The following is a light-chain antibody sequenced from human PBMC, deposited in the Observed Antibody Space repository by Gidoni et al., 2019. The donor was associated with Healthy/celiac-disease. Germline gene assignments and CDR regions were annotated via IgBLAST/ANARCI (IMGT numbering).Light chain of an antibody. V-gene: IGLV2-8*01. CDR2: EVS. Sequence: QSALTQPPSESGSPGQSVTISCTGTSSDVGGYNYVSWYQQHPGKAPKLMIYEVSKRPSGVPDRFSGSKSGSTASLTVSGLQAEDEADYYCSSYAGSNVVFGGGTKLTVL. CDR1: SSDVGGYNY. J-gene: IGLJ2*01. CDR3: SSYAGSNVV.